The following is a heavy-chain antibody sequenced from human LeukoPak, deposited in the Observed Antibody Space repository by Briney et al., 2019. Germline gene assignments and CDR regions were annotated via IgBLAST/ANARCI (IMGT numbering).Heavy chain of an antibody. CDR1: GGSISSSSYY. V-gene: IGHV4-39*01. CDR2: IYYSGST. CDR3: ATEVYYYYYMDV. J-gene: IGHJ6*03. Sequence: SETLSLTCTVSGGSISSSSYYWGWIRQPPGKGLEWIGSIYYSGSTYYNPSLKSRVTTSVDTSKNQFSLKLSSVTAADTAVYYCATEVYYYYYMDVWGKGTTVTVSS.